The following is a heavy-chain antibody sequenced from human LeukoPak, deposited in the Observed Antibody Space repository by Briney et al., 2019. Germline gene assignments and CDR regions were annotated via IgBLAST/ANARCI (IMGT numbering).Heavy chain of an antibody. CDR1: GDSVSSNSAA. Sequence: SQTLSLTCAISGDSVSSNSAAWNWIRQSPSRGLEWLGRTYYRSKWYNDYAVSVNSRITINPDTSKNQFSLQLNSVTPEDTAVYYCARGDIVVVGGWFDPWGQGTLVTVSS. CDR2: TYYRSKWYN. J-gene: IGHJ5*02. V-gene: IGHV6-1*01. CDR3: ARGDIVVVGGWFDP. D-gene: IGHD2-2*01.